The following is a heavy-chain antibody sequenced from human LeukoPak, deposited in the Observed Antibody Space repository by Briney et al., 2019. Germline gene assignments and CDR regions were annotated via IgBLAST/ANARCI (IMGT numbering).Heavy chain of an antibody. D-gene: IGHD6-13*01. CDR3: ARDRPYSSSRYYYYGMDV. J-gene: IGHJ6*02. Sequence: SVKVSCKASGGTFSSYAISWMRQAPGQGLEWMGRIIPILGIANYAQKFQGRVTITADKSTSTAYMELSSLRSEDTAVYYCARDRPYSSSRYYYYGMDVWGQGTTVTVSS. CDR2: IIPILGIA. V-gene: IGHV1-69*04. CDR1: GGTFSSYA.